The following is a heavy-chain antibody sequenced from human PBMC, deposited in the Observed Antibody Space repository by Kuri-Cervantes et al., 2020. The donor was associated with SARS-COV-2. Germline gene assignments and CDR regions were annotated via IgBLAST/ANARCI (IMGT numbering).Heavy chain of an antibody. CDR1: GGTFSSYA. CDR2: INPSGGST. J-gene: IGHJ4*02. V-gene: IGHV1-46*01. D-gene: IGHD3-3*01. Sequence: ASVKVSCKASGGTFSSYAISWVRQAPGQGLEWVGIINPSGGSTSYAQKFQGRVTMTRDTSTSTVYMELSSLRSEDTAVYYCAREEGTYDFWSGYYKTPFDYWGQGTLVTVSS. CDR3: AREEGTYDFWSGYYKTPFDY.